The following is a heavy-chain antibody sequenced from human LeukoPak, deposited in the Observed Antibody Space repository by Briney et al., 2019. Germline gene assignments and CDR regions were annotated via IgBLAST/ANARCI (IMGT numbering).Heavy chain of an antibody. V-gene: IGHV3-30*18. CDR2: ISYDGSNK. CDR1: GFTFSSYG. J-gene: IGHJ4*02. CDR3: AKDVGLVDPRGYYDLASVFGR. D-gene: IGHD3-22*01. Sequence: GGSLRLSCAASGFTFSSYGMHWVRQAPGKGLEWVAVISYDGSNKYYADSVKGRFTISRDNSKNTLYLQMNSLRAEDTAVYYCAKDVGLVDPRGYYDLASVFGRWGQGTLVTVSS.